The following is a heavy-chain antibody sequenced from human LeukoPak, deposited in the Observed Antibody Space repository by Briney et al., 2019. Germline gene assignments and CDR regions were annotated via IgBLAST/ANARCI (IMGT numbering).Heavy chain of an antibody. D-gene: IGHD3-16*01. CDR3: AITFGGVPHLFDY. Sequence: ASVKVSCKASGYTFTGYYMHWVRQAPGKGLEWMGGFDPEDGETIYAQKFQGRVTMTEDTSTDTAYMELSSLRSEDTAVYYCAITFGGVPHLFDYWGQGTLVTVSS. CDR1: GYTFTGYY. J-gene: IGHJ4*02. V-gene: IGHV1-24*01. CDR2: FDPEDGET.